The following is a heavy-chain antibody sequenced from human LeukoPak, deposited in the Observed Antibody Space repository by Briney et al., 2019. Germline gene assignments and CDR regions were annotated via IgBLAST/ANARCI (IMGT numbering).Heavy chain of an antibody. D-gene: IGHD1-1*01. Sequence: SVKGSCKASGGTFSSYAISWVRQAPGQGLEWMGRIITIFGIANYAQKFQGRGTITADKSTSTAYMELSSLRSEDTAVYDCASRTGGHAFDIWGQGTMVTVSS. V-gene: IGHV1-69*04. J-gene: IGHJ3*02. CDR2: IITIFGIA. CDR1: GGTFSSYA. CDR3: ASRTGGHAFDI.